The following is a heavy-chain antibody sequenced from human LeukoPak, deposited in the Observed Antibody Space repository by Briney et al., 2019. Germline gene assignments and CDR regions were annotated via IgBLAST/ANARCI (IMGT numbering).Heavy chain of an antibody. J-gene: IGHJ4*02. D-gene: IGHD5-18*01. CDR3: AKSRDTAMVILLFDY. Sequence: GGSLRLSCAASGFTLSSYAMSWGRQAPRKGLECVSAITGSGGTTYYAHSVKGRFTISRDNSKNTLYLQMNSLRAEDTAVYYCAKSRDTAMVILLFDYWGQGTLVTVSS. CDR2: ITGSGGTT. V-gene: IGHV3-23*01. CDR1: GFTLSSYA.